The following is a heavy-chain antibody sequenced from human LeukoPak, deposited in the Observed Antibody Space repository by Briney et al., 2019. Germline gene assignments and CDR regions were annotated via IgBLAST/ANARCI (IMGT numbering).Heavy chain of an antibody. V-gene: IGHV3-30*04. CDR2: ISYDGSNK. CDR1: GFTFSSHA. J-gene: IGHJ4*02. CDR3: ARDGKDSSSWYYYFDY. Sequence: GGSLRLSCAASGFTFSSHAMHWVRQAPGKGLEWVAIISYDGSNKYYADSVKGRFTISRDNSKNTLYLQMNSLRAEDTAVYYCARDGKDSSSWYYYFDYWGQGTLVTVSS. D-gene: IGHD6-13*01.